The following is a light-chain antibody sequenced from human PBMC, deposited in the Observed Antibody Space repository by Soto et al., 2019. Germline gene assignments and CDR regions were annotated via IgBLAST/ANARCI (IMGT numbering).Light chain of an antibody. J-gene: IGLJ2*01. CDR2: NNH. CDR3: QSYDGTLTGVI. Sequence: QSVLTQSPSVSGAPGQSVTISCTGTSSNIGAGYDIHWYQQPPGTAPKLVIYNNHNRPSGVPDRFSGSKSGTSGSLAITGLQAEDEADYFCQSYDGTLTGVIFGGGTKLTVL. V-gene: IGLV1-40*01. CDR1: SSNIGAGYD.